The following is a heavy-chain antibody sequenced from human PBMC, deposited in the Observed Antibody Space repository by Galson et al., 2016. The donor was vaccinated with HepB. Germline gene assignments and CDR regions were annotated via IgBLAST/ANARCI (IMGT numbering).Heavy chain of an antibody. CDR2: IFPGDSDS. Sequence: QSGAEVKEPGESLKISCKGSGYSFSSYWIGWVRQRPGKGLEWMGVIFPGDSDSRYNPSFEGQVTFSVDKSISTAYLQWSSLEASDTAMYFCAIQLNGYFFDFWGQGTRITVSS. CDR3: AIQLNGYFFDF. J-gene: IGHJ4*02. CDR1: GYSFSSYW. V-gene: IGHV5-51*01. D-gene: IGHD3-22*01.